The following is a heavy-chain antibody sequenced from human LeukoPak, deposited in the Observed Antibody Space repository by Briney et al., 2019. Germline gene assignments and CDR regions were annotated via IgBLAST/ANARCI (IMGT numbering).Heavy chain of an antibody. Sequence: GASVKVSCKASGGTFSSYAISWVRQAPGQGLEWMGGIIPIFGTANYAQKFQGRVTITADESTSTAYMELSSLRSEDTAVYYCASGEGYCSGGSCYRHIDYFDYWGQGTLVTVSS. CDR2: IIPIFGTA. V-gene: IGHV1-69*01. J-gene: IGHJ4*02. D-gene: IGHD2-15*01. CDR3: ASGEGYCSGGSCYRHIDYFDY. CDR1: GGTFSSYA.